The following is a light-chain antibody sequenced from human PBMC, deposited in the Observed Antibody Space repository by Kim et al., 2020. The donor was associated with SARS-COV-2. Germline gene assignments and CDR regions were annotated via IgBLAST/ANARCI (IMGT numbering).Light chain of an antibody. CDR2: RTS. CDR1: QSVSGW. CDR3: QQSYNFPRT. J-gene: IGKJ1*01. Sequence: DIQMTQSPPSLSASVGDRVTITCRASQSVSGWLNWYQQRPRKAPHLLIYRTSTLQTGVPPRFSGSASGTDFTLTINTLQPEDFATYYCQQSYNFPRTFGQGTKVDIK. V-gene: IGKV1-39*01.